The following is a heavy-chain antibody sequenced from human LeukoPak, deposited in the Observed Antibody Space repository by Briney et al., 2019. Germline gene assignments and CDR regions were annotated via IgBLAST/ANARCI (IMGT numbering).Heavy chain of an antibody. Sequence: ASVKVSCKASGYTFTSYYMHWVRQAPGQGLKWMGIINPSGGSTSYAQKFQGRVTMTRDTSTSTVYMELSSLRSEDTAVYYCARDQVVWKGGGYYYYYGMDVWGQGTTVTVSS. V-gene: IGHV1-46*01. CDR3: ARDQVVWKGGGYYYYYGMDV. J-gene: IGHJ6*02. CDR2: INPSGGST. D-gene: IGHD3-16*01. CDR1: GYTFTSYY.